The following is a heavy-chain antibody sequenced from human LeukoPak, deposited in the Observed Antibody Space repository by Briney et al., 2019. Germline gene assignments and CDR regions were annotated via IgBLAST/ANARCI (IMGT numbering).Heavy chain of an antibody. CDR3: AKQYCSSTSCYPNYYYSYMDV. J-gene: IGHJ6*03. D-gene: IGHD2-2*01. CDR2: ISGSGGST. V-gene: IGHV3-23*01. CDR1: GFTFSSYA. Sequence: PGGSLRLSCAASGFTFSSYAMSWVRQAPGKGLEWVSAISGSGGSTYYADSVKGRFTISRDNSKNTLYLQMNSLRAEDTAVYYCAKQYCSSTSCYPNYYYSYMDVWGKGTTVTVSS.